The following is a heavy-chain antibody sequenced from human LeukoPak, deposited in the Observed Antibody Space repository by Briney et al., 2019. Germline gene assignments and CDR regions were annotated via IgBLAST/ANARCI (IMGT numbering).Heavy chain of an antibody. CDR1: GFPFSSYG. J-gene: IGHJ5*02. Sequence: GSLGLSCAAAGFPFSSYGMHWVRQAPGKGVEWVAVIWDDGSNKYYADSVKGRFTISRDNSKNTLYLQMNSLRAEDTAVYYCARETGHCSGGSCYFRWFDPWGQGTLVTISS. V-gene: IGHV3-33*01. CDR2: IWDDGSNK. D-gene: IGHD2-15*01. CDR3: ARETGHCSGGSCYFRWFDP.